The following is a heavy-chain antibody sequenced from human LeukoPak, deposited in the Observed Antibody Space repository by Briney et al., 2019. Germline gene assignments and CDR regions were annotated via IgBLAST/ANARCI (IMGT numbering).Heavy chain of an antibody. CDR2: ISGSGGST. CDR3: AKGGYYYYMDV. V-gene: IGHV3-23*01. CDR1: GFTFSISA. J-gene: IGHJ6*03. Sequence: GGSLRLSCAASGFTFSISAMSWVRQAPGKGLEWVSTISGSGGSTYYADSVKGRFTISRDTSKNTLYLQMNSLRAEDTAIYYCAKGGYYYYMDVWGKGTTVTVSS. D-gene: IGHD3-16*01.